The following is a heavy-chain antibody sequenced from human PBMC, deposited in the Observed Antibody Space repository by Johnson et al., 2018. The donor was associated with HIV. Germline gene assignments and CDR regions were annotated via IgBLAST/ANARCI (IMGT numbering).Heavy chain of an antibody. J-gene: IGHJ3*02. Sequence: VQLVESGGGLVQPGRSLRLSCAASGFTFDDYAMHWVRQAPGQGLAWVSGISWNSGNIAYGDSVKGRFTIARDNAKNSLYLQMNSLRAEDTALYYCAKDGDLTGTDAFDIWGQGTMVTVSS. V-gene: IGHV3-9*01. D-gene: IGHD1/OR15-1a*01. CDR3: AKDGDLTGTDAFDI. CDR2: ISWNSGNI. CDR1: GFTFDDYA.